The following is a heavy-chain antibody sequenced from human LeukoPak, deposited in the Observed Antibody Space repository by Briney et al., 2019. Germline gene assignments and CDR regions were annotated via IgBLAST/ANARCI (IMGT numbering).Heavy chain of an antibody. J-gene: IGHJ4*02. D-gene: IGHD1-26*01. CDR3: ASTSHLGSYFDY. V-gene: IGHV3-11*04. Sequence: GGSLRLSCAASGFTFSDHYMSWIRQAPGKGLEWVSYISSSGSTINYADSVKGRFTISRDNAKNSLYLQLNSLRAEDTAVYYCASTSHLGSYFDYWGQGTLVTVSS. CDR2: ISSSGSTI. CDR1: GFTFSDHY.